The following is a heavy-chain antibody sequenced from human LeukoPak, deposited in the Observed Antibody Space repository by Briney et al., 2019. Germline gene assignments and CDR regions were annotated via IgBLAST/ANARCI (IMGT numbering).Heavy chain of an antibody. CDR2: IRQDGVEK. J-gene: IGHJ4*02. CDR1: GFTFSTYW. CDR3: ARGEIGGDWYGG. Sequence: GGSLRLSCAASGFTFSTYWMSWVRQAPGKGLEWVANIRQDGVEKYYVDSVRGRLTISRDNAKKSLFLQMNSLRVEDTAVYYCARGEIGGDWYGGWGQGTLVTVSS. D-gene: IGHD2-21*02. V-gene: IGHV3-7*04.